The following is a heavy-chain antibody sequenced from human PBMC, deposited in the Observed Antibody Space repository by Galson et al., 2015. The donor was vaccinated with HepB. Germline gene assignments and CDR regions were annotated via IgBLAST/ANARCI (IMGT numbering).Heavy chain of an antibody. D-gene: IGHD5-18*01. V-gene: IGHV3-66*02. CDR1: GFTFSSYS. CDR2: IYIGGDK. CDR3: AKDQGDGYVNYYYYYGMDL. Sequence: SLRLSCAASGFTFSSYSMNWVRQAPGKGLEWVSVIYIGGDKYYADSVKGRFTISRDNSRNTLYLQMNSLRPEDTAVYYCAKDQGDGYVNYYYYYGMDLWGQGTTVTVSS. J-gene: IGHJ6*02.